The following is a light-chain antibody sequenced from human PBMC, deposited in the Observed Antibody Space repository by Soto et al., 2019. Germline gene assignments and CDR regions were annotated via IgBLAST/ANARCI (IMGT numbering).Light chain of an antibody. V-gene: IGKV3-20*01. J-gene: IGKJ3*01. CDR1: QSVSSSY. CDR2: GAS. Sequence: EIVLTQSPGTLSLSPGERATLSCRASQSVSSSYLAWYQQKPGQAPRLLIYGASSRTTGIPDRFSGSGSGTDFTHTISRLEPEDVAGYYCQQYGSSPLTFGPGTKVDIK. CDR3: QQYGSSPLT.